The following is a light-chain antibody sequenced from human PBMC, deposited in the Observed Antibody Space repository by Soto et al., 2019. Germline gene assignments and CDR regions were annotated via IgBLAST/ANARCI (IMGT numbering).Light chain of an antibody. CDR3: QVWDSRSDHPAEV. CDR2: DDT. J-gene: IGLJ1*01. Sequence: SYELTQPPSVSVAPGQTGRITCGGNNIGSKSVHWYQQKPGQAPVLVVSDDTNRPSGIPERFSGSNSGNTATLTISRVEAGDEADYYCQVWDSRSDHPAEVFGTGTKVTVL. V-gene: IGLV3-21*02. CDR1: NIGSKS.